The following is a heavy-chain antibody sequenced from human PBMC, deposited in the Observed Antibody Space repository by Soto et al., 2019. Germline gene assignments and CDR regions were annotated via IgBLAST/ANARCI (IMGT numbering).Heavy chain of an antibody. V-gene: IGHV3-48*02. D-gene: IGHD4-17*01. Sequence: GGSLRLSCAAYGFTFSSYSMNWVRQAPGKGLEWVSYISSSSSTIYYADSLKGRFTISRDNAKNSLYLQMNSLRDEDTAVYYCARTSTTVVTEYFQHWGQGTLVTVSS. CDR1: GFTFSSYS. CDR3: ARTSTTVVTEYFQH. CDR2: ISSSSSTI. J-gene: IGHJ1*01.